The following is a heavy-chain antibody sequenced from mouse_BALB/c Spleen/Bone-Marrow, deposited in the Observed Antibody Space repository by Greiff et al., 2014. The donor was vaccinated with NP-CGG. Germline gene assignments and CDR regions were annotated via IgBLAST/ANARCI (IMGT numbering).Heavy chain of an antibody. D-gene: IGHD2-10*02. CDR3: AREYGNYNYALDY. V-gene: IGHV1S132*01. J-gene: IGHJ4*01. Sequence: QVQLQQSGAELVRPGASVKLSWTTSGYIFTSYWIHWVKQRSGQGLEWIARIYPGTGTTFYNEKFKGKATLTADQSSSTAYLQLSSLKSEDSAVYFCAREYGNYNYALDYWGQGTSVTVSS. CDR1: GYIFTSYW. CDR2: IYPGTGTT.